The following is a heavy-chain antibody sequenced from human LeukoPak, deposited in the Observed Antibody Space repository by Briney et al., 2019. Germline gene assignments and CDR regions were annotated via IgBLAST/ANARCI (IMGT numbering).Heavy chain of an antibody. CDR2: IKSKTDGGTT. V-gene: IGHV3-15*01. CDR3: TTAGPHKSFDY. CDR1: GFTFSNAW. Sequence: GGSLRLSCAASGFTFSNAWMSWARQAPGKGLEWVGRIKSKTDGGTTDYAALVKGRFTISRDDSKNTLYLRMNSLKTEDTAVYYCTTAGPHKSFDYWGQGTLVTVSS. J-gene: IGHJ4*02.